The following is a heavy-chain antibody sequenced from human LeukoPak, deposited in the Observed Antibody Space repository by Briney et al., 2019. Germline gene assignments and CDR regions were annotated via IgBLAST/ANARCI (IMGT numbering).Heavy chain of an antibody. D-gene: IGHD3-22*01. CDR2: IYYSGST. Sequence: PSETLSLTCTVSGGSISSGGYYWSWIRQHPGKGLEWIGYIYYSGSTYYNPSLKSRVTISVDTSKNQFSLKLSSVTAADTAVYYCARGGIVVVTPTYWFDPWGQGTLVTVSS. V-gene: IGHV4-31*03. J-gene: IGHJ5*02. CDR3: ARGGIVVVTPTYWFDP. CDR1: GGSISSGGYY.